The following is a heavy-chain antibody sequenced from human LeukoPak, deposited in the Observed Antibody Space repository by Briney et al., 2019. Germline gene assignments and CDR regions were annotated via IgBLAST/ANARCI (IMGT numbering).Heavy chain of an antibody. CDR1: GFTFSSYA. CDR2: ISGSGGST. D-gene: IGHD6-13*01. V-gene: IGHV3-23*01. Sequence: PGGSLRLSCAASGFTFSSYAMSWVRQAPGQGREWGSGISGSGGSTHYADSVKGRFTISRDNSKHTLYLQMNSLRADDTAIYYCAKDSQAGYSNSRTNWGRGALVTVSS. CDR3: AKDSQAGYSNSRTN. J-gene: IGHJ4*02.